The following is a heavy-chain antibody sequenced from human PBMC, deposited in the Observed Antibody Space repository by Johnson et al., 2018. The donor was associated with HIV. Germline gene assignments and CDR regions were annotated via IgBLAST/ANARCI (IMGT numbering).Heavy chain of an antibody. CDR3: ARYGISFVGATTVKWAFDI. J-gene: IGHJ3*02. D-gene: IGHD1-26*01. V-gene: IGHV3-13*01. Sequence: VQLVESGGGLVQPGGSLRLSCAASGFTFSSYDMHWVRQATGKGLEWVSAIGTAGDTYYPGSVKGRFTISRENAKNTLYLQMNSLRAEDTAVYYCARYGISFVGATTVKWAFDIWGQGTMVTVSS. CDR2: IGTAGDT. CDR1: GFTFSSYD.